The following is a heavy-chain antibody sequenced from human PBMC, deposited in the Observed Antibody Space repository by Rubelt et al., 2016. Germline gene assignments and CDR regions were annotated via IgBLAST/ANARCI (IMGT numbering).Heavy chain of an antibody. Sequence: VQLVESGVGLVQPGGSLRLSCAASGFTFSSYGLHWVRPAPGKGLDWVAFIRYDGSNNYYADSVKGRFTISRDNAKNSLYLQMNSLRDEDTAVYYCATQGYCSSTSCYGAYWGQGTLVTVSS. V-gene: IGHV3-30*02. CDR1: GFTFSSYG. J-gene: IGHJ4*02. CDR3: ATQGYCSSTSCYGAY. CDR2: IRYDGSNN. D-gene: IGHD2-2*01.